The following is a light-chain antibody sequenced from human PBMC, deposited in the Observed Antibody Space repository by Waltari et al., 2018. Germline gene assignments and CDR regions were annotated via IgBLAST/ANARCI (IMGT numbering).Light chain of an antibody. CDR2: EAS. Sequence: DIQMPQSPSSLSASVGERFTITCQANQDIRNNLNWYQQKPGKAPNLLIFEASTLETGVPSRFSGSGFGRDFSFTISSLQSEDIATYFCQQYDSYPHTFGPGTTVDLK. V-gene: IGKV1-33*01. CDR1: QDIRNN. J-gene: IGKJ3*01. CDR3: QQYDSYPHT.